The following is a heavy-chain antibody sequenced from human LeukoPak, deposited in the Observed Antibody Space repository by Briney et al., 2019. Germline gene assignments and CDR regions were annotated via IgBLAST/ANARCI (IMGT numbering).Heavy chain of an antibody. Sequence: PGGSLRLSCAASGFTFSSYAMTWVRQAPGKGLEWVSAISGSGGSTYYTDSVKGRFIISRDNSKNTLYLQMNSLRAEDTAVYYCAKDRGVRGVIDYWGQGTLVAVSS. CDR3: AKDRGVRGVIDY. D-gene: IGHD3-10*01. J-gene: IGHJ4*02. V-gene: IGHV3-23*01. CDR2: ISGSGGST. CDR1: GFTFSSYA.